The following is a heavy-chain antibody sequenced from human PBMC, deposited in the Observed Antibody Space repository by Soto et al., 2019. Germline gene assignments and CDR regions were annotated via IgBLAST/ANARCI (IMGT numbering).Heavy chain of an antibody. CDR3: AWASTWHPGGFDI. CDR2: IYYSGRT. Sequence: QVQLQESGPGLVKPSQTLSLTCTVSGGSISSGGYSWTWIRQHPGKGLEWIGYIYYSGRTYCKPSLKSRLTISVDTSKNPLSLKLSSVTAADTVVYYCAWASTWHPGGFDIWGQGTTVTVSS. CDR1: GGSISSGGYS. D-gene: IGHD2-15*01. J-gene: IGHJ3*02. V-gene: IGHV4-31*03.